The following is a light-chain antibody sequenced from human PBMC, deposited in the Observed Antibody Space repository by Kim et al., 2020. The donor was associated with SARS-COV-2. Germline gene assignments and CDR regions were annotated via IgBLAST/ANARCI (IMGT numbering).Light chain of an antibody. J-gene: IGLJ3*02. V-gene: IGLV8-61*01. CDR2: STN. CDR3: VLYMGGGIWV. Sequence: QTVVTQEPSFSVSPGGTVTLTCGLSSGSVSTNNYPSWYQQAPGQAPRMLIYSTNTRSSGVPDRFSGSILGNKAALTITGAQADDESDYYCVLYMGGGIWVFGGGTKLTVL. CDR1: SGSVSTNNY.